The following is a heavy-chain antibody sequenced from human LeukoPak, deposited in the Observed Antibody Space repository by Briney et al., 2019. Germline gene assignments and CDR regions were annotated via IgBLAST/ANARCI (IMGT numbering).Heavy chain of an antibody. V-gene: IGHV4-31*03. CDR2: IYYSGST. D-gene: IGHD6-6*01. CDR1: GGSISSGGYY. CDR3: ASYIAALHYFDY. J-gene: IGHJ4*02. Sequence: PSETLSLTCTVSGGSISSGGYYWSWIRQHPGKGLEWIGYIYYSGSTYYNPSLKSRVTISVDTSKNQFSLKLSSVTAADTTVYYCASYIAALHYFDYWGQGTLVTVSS.